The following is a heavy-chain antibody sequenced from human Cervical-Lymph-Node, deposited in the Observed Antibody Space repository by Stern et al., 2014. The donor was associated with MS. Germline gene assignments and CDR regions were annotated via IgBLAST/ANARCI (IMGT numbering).Heavy chain of an antibody. CDR3: ARDTSSPERSDW. D-gene: IGHD1-1*01. CDR2: ITNVGST. J-gene: IGHJ4*02. Sequence: VQLVQSGGGVIQPGGSLRLSCTASGFTVSRDYMTWVRQAPGKGLAWVSLITNVGSTFYTDSVKGRFTISRDDSKNTVYLHMTSLRAEDTAMYYCARDTSSPERSDWWGQGTLVTVSS. CDR1: GFTVSRDY. V-gene: IGHV3-53*01.